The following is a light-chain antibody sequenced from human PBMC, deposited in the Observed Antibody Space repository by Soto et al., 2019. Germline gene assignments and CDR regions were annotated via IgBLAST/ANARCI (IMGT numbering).Light chain of an antibody. CDR3: SSYSISTVYL. CDR2: EVN. CDR1: SSDVGRYEY. Sequence: QSALTQPASVSGSPGQSITISCTGTSSDVGRYEYVSWYQIHPGKAPKLMLFEVNNRPSGISYRFSGSKSGNTASLTISGLQAEDEADYFGSSYSISTVYLFGTGTKLTVL. V-gene: IGLV2-14*01. J-gene: IGLJ1*01.